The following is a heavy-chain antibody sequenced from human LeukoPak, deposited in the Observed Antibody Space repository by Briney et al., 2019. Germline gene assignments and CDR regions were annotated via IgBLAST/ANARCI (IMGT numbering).Heavy chain of an antibody. D-gene: IGHD3-10*01. CDR2: IYLDDDK. V-gene: IGHV2-5*02. CDR3: AHGFYGSGSYCPLDY. J-gene: IGHJ4*02. CDR1: GFPVSTGGVD. Sequence: SGPTLVNPTQTRTLTCTFSGFPVSTGGVDVGWIRQPPGKALEWLALIYLDDDKRYSPSLKSRLTITQDTFRNQVVLTMTNMDPVDTATYYCAHGFYGSGSYCPLDYGGQGTLVTVSS.